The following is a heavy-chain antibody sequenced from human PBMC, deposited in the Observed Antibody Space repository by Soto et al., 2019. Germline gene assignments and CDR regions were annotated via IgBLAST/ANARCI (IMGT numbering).Heavy chain of an antibody. CDR2: INPSGGST. CDR3: ARGGREADSSGYPGHAFDI. D-gene: IGHD3-22*01. J-gene: IGHJ3*02. CDR1: GYTFTSYY. Sequence: ASVKVSCKASGYTFTSYYMHWVRQAPGQGLEWMGIINPSGGSTSYAQKFQGRVTMTRDTSTSTVYMEPSSLRSEDTAVYYCARGGREADSSGYPGHAFDIWGQGTMVTVSS. V-gene: IGHV1-46*01.